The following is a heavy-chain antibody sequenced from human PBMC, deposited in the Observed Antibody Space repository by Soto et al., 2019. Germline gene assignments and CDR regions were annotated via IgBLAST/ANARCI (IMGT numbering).Heavy chain of an antibody. CDR3: AKSLLGFGELSSYYYYYMDV. V-gene: IGHV3-23*01. D-gene: IGHD3-10*01. CDR2: ISGSGGST. Sequence: GGSLRLSCANSASSFTEYAMGWVRQPPGKGLEWVSAISGSGGSTYYADSVKGRFTISRDNSKNTLYLQMNSLRAEDTAVYYCAKSLLGFGELSSYYYYYMDVWGKGTTVTVSS. CDR1: ASSFTEYA. J-gene: IGHJ6*03.